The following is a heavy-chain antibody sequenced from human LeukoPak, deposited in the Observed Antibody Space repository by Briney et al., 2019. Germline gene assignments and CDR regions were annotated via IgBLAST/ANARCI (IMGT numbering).Heavy chain of an antibody. CDR1: GYTFTSYG. CDR3: ARADYYGSGSPIPIDY. V-gene: IGHV1-18*01. J-gene: IGHJ4*02. CDR2: ISAYNGNT. Sequence: ASVKVSCKASGYTFTSYGISWVRQAPGQGLEWMGWISAYNGNTNYAQKLQGRVTMTTDTSTSTAYMELRGLRSDDTAVYYCARADYYGSGSPIPIDYWGQGTLVTVSS. D-gene: IGHD3-10*01.